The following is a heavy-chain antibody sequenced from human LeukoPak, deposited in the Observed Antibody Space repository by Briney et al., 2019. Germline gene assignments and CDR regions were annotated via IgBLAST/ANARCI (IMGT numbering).Heavy chain of an antibody. D-gene: IGHD2-2*01. Sequence: ASVKVSCKASGYTFSSCAINWVRQAPGQGLEWMGWMNPNSGNTGYAQKFQGRVTMARNTSISTAYMELSSLRSEDTAVYYCARSHRYCSSTSCSYYFDYWGQGTLVTVSS. CDR3: ARSHRYCSSTSCSYYFDY. J-gene: IGHJ4*02. CDR2: MNPNSGNT. CDR1: GYTFSSCA. V-gene: IGHV1-8*01.